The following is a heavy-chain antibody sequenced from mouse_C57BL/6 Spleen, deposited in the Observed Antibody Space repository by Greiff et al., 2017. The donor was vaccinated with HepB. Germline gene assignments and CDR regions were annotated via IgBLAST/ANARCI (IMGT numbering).Heavy chain of an antibody. CDR3: ARDYGSSYGLYWYFDV. D-gene: IGHD1-1*01. CDR2: ISDGGSYT. CDR1: GFTFSSYA. J-gene: IGHJ1*03. V-gene: IGHV5-4*01. Sequence: EVKLVESGGGLVKPGGSLKLSCAASGFTFSSYAMSWVRQTPEKRLEWVATISDGGSYTYYPDNVKGRFTISRDNDKNNLYLQMSHLKSEDTAMYYCARDYGSSYGLYWYFDVWGTGTTVTVSS.